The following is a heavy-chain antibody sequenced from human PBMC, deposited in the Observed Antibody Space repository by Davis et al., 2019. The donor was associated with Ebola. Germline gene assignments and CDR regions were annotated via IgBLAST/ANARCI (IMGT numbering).Heavy chain of an antibody. CDR1: GYTLTELS. D-gene: IGHD1-14*01. CDR3: ARPPLPNHPHTTRSNWFDP. J-gene: IGHJ5*02. CDR2: FDPEDGET. V-gene: IGHV1-24*01. Sequence: ASVKVSCKVSGYTLTELSMHWVRQAPGKGLEWMGGFDPEDGETIYAQKFQGRVTMTEDTSTDTAYMELSSLRSEDTAVYYCARPPLPNHPHTTRSNWFDPWGQGTLVTVSS.